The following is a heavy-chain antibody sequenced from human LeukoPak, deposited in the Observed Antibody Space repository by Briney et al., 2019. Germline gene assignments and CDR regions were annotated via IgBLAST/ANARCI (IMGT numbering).Heavy chain of an antibody. Sequence: PGGSLRLSCGGPGFTFSSYAMSWVRQAPGKGLEWVSAISGSGTDTFYANSVKGRFIISRDNPKNTLYLQMNSLRAEDTAVYYCAKGGGSSCYSPSDYWGQGTLVTVSS. D-gene: IGHD2-15*01. CDR3: AKGGGSSCYSPSDY. V-gene: IGHV3-23*01. J-gene: IGHJ4*02. CDR1: GFTFSSYA. CDR2: ISGSGTDT.